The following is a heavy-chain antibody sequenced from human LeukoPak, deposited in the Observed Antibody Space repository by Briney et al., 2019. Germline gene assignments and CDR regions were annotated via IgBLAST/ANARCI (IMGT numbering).Heavy chain of an antibody. J-gene: IGHJ4*02. CDR2: IIPNSGDT. CDR3: ARSAWSRTTCPDY. D-gene: IGHD2-2*01. V-gene: IGHV1-2*02. CDR1: GYTFTDYY. Sequence: ASVKVSCKASGYTFTDYYIHWVRQAAGQGLEWMGWIIPNSGDTNYAQKFQGRVTMTRDTSISTAYMELTSLRYDDAAVYYCARSAWSRTTCPDYWGQGTRVSISS.